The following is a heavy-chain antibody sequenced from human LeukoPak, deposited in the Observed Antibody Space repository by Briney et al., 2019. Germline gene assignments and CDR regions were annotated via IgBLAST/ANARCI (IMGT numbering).Heavy chain of an antibody. CDR2: IVVGSGNT. Sequence: SVKVSCKASGFTFTTSAVQWVRQARGQRLEWIGRIVVGSGNTDHAQKFQGRLTITRDISTSTAYMELSSLTSDDTAVYYCAAVPNANAWYWDDAFDIWGKEQWSPSLQ. CDR1: GFTFTTSA. J-gene: IGHJ3*02. V-gene: IGHV1-58*01. D-gene: IGHD2-8*02. CDR3: AAVPNANAWYWDDAFDI.